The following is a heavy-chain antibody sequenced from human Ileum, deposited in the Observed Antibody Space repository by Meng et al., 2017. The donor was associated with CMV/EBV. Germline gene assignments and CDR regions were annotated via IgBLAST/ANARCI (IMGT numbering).Heavy chain of an antibody. V-gene: IGHV4-39*07. J-gene: IGHJ4*02. CDR3: ARDSAYFGELSPFDY. Sequence: SETLSLTCTVSGGSISSSSYYWGWIRQPPGKGLEWIGSIYYSGSTLCNPSLKSRVTISIDTSKNQFSLKLTSVTAADTAVYYCARDSAYFGELSPFDYWGQATLVTVSS. CDR1: GGSISSSSYY. D-gene: IGHD3-10*01. CDR2: IYYSGST.